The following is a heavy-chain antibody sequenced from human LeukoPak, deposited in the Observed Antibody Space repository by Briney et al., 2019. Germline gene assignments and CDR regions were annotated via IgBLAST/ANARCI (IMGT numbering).Heavy chain of an antibody. CDR1: GFSLSTSGMC. CDR3: ARITVNYDSSGAPYYGMDV. Sequence: SGPTLVKPTQTLTLTCTFSGFSLSTSGMCVSWIRQPPGKALEWFARIDWDDDKYYSTSLKTRLTISKDTSKNQVVLTMTNMDPVDTATYYCARITVNYDSSGAPYYGMDVWGQGTTVTVSS. V-gene: IGHV2-70*11. J-gene: IGHJ6*02. D-gene: IGHD3-22*01. CDR2: IDWDDDK.